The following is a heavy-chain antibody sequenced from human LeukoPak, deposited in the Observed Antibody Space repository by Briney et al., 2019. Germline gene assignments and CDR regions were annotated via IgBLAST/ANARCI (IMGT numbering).Heavy chain of an antibody. Sequence: GGSLRLSCSASGFIFSSYAMHWVRQAPGKGLEWVAVISYDGSNKYYADSVKGRFTISRDNSKNTLYLQMNSLRAEDTAVYYCARDHSSSWYNYWGQGTLVTVSS. V-gene: IGHV3-30-3*01. D-gene: IGHD6-13*01. CDR1: GFIFSSYA. CDR3: ARDHSSSWYNY. J-gene: IGHJ4*02. CDR2: ISYDGSNK.